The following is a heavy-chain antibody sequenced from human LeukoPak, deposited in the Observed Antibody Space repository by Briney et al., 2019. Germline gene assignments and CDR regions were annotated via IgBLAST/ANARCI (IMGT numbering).Heavy chain of an antibody. Sequence: PGGSLRLSCAASGFTFNNYDMSWVRQAPGKGLEWVANIKQDGSDKYYVDSVKGRFTISRDNAKNSLYLEMNSLRAEDTAVYYCAREALVAAVDDAFDIWGQGTMVTVSS. J-gene: IGHJ3*02. V-gene: IGHV3-7*01. CDR1: GFTFNNYD. CDR2: IKQDGSDK. D-gene: IGHD6-13*01. CDR3: AREALVAAVDDAFDI.